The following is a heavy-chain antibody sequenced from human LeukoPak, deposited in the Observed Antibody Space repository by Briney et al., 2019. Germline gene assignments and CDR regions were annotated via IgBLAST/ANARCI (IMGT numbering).Heavy chain of an antibody. CDR3: ARVSGGYCTNGVCSLAMDV. J-gene: IGHJ6*03. Sequence: GGSLRLSCAASGFTFSSYEMNWVRQAPGKGLEWVSYISSSGNSIYYADSVKGRFTISRDNAKNSLYLQMNSLRAEDTAVYYCARVSGGYCTNGVCSLAMDVWGKGTTVTVSS. V-gene: IGHV3-48*03. D-gene: IGHD2-8*01. CDR1: GFTFSSYE. CDR2: ISSSGNSI.